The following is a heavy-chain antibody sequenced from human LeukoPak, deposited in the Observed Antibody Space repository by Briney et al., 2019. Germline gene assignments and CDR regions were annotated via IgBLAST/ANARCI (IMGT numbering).Heavy chain of an antibody. D-gene: IGHD3-9*01. J-gene: IGHJ4*02. CDR2: ISGGGGST. V-gene: IGHV3-23*01. Sequence: GGSLRLSCAASGFTFSGYAMNWGRQAPGKGLEWVSGISGGGGSTDYADSVKGRFTISRDNSKNTLYLQMNSLRVEDTAVYYCAKDPYDILTRYGIDYWGQGTQVIVSS. CDR3: AKDPYDILTRYGIDY. CDR1: GFTFSGYA.